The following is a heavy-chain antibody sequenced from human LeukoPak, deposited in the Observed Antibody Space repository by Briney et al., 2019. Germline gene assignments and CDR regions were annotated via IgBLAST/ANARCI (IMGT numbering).Heavy chain of an antibody. Sequence: ASVKVSCKASGYTFTSYDINWVRQATGQGLEWMGWMNPNSGNTGYAQKFQGRVTITRNTSISTAYMELSSLRSEDTAVYYCARDLYCGGDCYPGYFDYWGQGTLVTVSS. CDR1: GYTFTSYD. CDR2: MNPNSGNT. J-gene: IGHJ4*02. D-gene: IGHD2-21*02. CDR3: ARDLYCGGDCYPGYFDY. V-gene: IGHV1-8*03.